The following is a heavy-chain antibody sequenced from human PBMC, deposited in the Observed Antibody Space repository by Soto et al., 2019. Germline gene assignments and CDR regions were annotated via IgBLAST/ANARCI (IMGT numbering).Heavy chain of an antibody. Sequence: QVQLVQSGAEVKKPGASVKVSCKASGYTFTSYGITWVRQAPGQGLEWMGWISAYNGNTNYAQKLQGRVTMTTDTSTTTAYMELRSLRFDDTAVYYCARDQQWLGEPYYYGMDVWGQGTTVTVSS. D-gene: IGHD6-19*01. J-gene: IGHJ6*02. CDR3: ARDQQWLGEPYYYGMDV. CDR2: ISAYNGNT. CDR1: GYTFTSYG. V-gene: IGHV1-18*01.